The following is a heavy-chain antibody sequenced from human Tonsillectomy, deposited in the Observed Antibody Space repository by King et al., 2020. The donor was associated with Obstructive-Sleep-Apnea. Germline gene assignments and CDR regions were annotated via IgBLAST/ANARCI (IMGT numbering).Heavy chain of an antibody. CDR1: GFTFDDYA. CDR2: ISWNSGNI. CDR3: AKGYYDTTGYYFDY. Sequence: VQLVESGGGLVQPGRSLRLSCAASGFTFDDYAMHWVRQAPGKGLEWVSVISWNSGNIGYADSVKGRFTISRDNAKNSLYLQMNSLRAEDTALYYCAKGYYDTTGYYFDYWGQGTLVTVSS. V-gene: IGHV3-9*01. D-gene: IGHD3-22*01. J-gene: IGHJ4*02.